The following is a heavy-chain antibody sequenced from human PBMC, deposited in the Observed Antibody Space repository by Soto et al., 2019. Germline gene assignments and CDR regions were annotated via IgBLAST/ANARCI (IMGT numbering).Heavy chain of an antibody. J-gene: IGHJ4*02. CDR1: GFTFSNYA. Sequence: GGSLRLSFVASGFTFSNYAMSWVRQAPGKGLEWVSVISGGGDNPYYADSVKGRFTISRDNSKNTLYLQMNSLRAEDTALYYCAKDRGSSGWYDYWGQGTVVTVSS. CDR3: AKDRGSSGWYDY. V-gene: IGHV3-23*01. D-gene: IGHD6-19*01. CDR2: ISGGGDNP.